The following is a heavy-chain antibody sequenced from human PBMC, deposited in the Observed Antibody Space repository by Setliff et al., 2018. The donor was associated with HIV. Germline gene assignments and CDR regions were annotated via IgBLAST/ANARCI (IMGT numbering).Heavy chain of an antibody. CDR2: INPSGGGT. Sequence: ASVKVSCKASGYSFTNYYMHWVRQAPGQGLEWMGIINPSGGGTSYAQKFQGRVTMTRDTSTSTVYMELSSLRSEDTAMYYCAKDQQGIVGSTTDYYYYMDVWGKGTTVTVSS. V-gene: IGHV1-46*01. CDR3: AKDQQGIVGSTTDYYYYMDV. CDR1: GYSFTNYY. D-gene: IGHD1-26*01. J-gene: IGHJ6*03.